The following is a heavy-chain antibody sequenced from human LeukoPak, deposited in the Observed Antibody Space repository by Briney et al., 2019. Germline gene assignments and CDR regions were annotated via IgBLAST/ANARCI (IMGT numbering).Heavy chain of an antibody. J-gene: IGHJ3*02. CDR2: INPTNGVT. CDR3: LYGDYPADAFDI. D-gene: IGHD4-17*01. V-gene: IGHV1-2*02. CDR1: GCTFTSYD. Sequence: ASVKVSCKASGCTFTSYDINWVRQAPGQGLDWMGWINPTNGVTNYAQKFQGRVTMTRDPSISTAYMELSSLRSDDTAVYYCLYGDYPADAFDIWGQGTMVTVSS.